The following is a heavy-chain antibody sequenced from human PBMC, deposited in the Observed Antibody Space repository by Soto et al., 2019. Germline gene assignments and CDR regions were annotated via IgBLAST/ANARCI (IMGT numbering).Heavy chain of an antibody. Sequence: GESLKISCKGSGYSFTNYWIGWVRQMPGKDLEWMGIIYPGDSDTRYSPSFQGHVTISADKSISTAYLQWSSLKASDTAMYYCARHEVSQQLVRDYYYYYGMDVWGQGTTVTVSS. CDR2: IYPGDSDT. D-gene: IGHD6-13*01. CDR1: GYSFTNYW. J-gene: IGHJ6*02. CDR3: ARHEVSQQLVRDYYYYYGMDV. V-gene: IGHV5-51*01.